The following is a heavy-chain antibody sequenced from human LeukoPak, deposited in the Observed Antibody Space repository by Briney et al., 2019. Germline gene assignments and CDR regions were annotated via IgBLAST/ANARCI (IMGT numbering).Heavy chain of an antibody. CDR1: GYTFTSYD. Sequence: ASVKVSCKASGYTFTSYDINWVRQAPGQRLEWMEWINAGNGNTKYSQEFQGRVTITRDTSASTAYMELSRLRSDDTAVYYCARVPIYSSGWYYFDYWGQGTLVTVSS. V-gene: IGHV1-3*01. D-gene: IGHD6-19*01. CDR2: INAGNGNT. J-gene: IGHJ4*02. CDR3: ARVPIYSSGWYYFDY.